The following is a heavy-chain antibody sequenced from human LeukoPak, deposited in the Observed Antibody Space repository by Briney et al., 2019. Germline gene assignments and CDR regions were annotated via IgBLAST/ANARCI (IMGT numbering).Heavy chain of an antibody. Sequence: ASVQVSCKASGYTFTGYYMHWVRQAPGQGLEWMGRINPNSGGTNYAQKFQGRVTMTRDTSISTAYMELSRLRSDDTAVYYCARDPGYSGYDYGFDYWGQGTLVTVSS. CDR3: ARDPGYSGYDYGFDY. V-gene: IGHV1-2*06. J-gene: IGHJ4*02. CDR1: GYTFTGYY. CDR2: INPNSGGT. D-gene: IGHD5-12*01.